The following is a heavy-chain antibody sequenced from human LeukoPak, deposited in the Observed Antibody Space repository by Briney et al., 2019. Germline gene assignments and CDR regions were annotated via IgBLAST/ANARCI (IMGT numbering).Heavy chain of an antibody. D-gene: IGHD6-6*01. V-gene: IGHV1-2*02. CDR3: ARARWQLVPYFDS. J-gene: IGHJ4*02. CDR1: GYTFTDYY. CDR2: INPNSGET. Sequence: ASVDVSCKASGYTFTDYYMHWVRPPPGQELDGMGWINPNSGETNFAQKFQGRVAMTRDTYISTAYLELGSLRSDDTAVYFCARARWQLVPYFDSWGQGTLVTVSS.